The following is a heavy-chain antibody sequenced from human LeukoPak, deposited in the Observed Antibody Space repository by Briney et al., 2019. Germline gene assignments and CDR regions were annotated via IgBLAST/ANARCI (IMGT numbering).Heavy chain of an antibody. Sequence: TSETLSLTCTVSGGSISSSSYYWGWIRQPPGKGLEWIGSIYYSGSTYYTPSLKSRVTISVDTSKNQFSLKLSSVTAADTAVYYCARPSLCSSSGSCYVDYWGQGTLVTVSS. CDR1: GGSISSSSYY. J-gene: IGHJ4*02. D-gene: IGHD2-15*01. V-gene: IGHV4-39*01. CDR2: IYYSGST. CDR3: ARPSLCSSSGSCYVDY.